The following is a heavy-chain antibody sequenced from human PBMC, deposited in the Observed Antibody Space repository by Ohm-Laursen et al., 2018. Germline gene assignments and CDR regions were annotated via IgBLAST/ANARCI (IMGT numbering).Heavy chain of an antibody. CDR2: IIPIFGTA. D-gene: IGHD6-19*01. CDR1: GGTFSSYA. CDR3: ASRADSSGWYGSDFDI. V-gene: IGHV1-69*01. Sequence: SSVKVSCKASGGTFSSYAISWVRQAPGQGLEWMGGIIPIFGTANYAQKFQGRVTITADESTSTAYMELSSLRSEDTAVYYCASRADSSGWYGSDFDIWGQGTMVTVSS. J-gene: IGHJ3*02.